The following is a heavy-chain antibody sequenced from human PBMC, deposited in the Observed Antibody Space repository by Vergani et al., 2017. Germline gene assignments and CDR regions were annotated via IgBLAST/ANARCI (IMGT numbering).Heavy chain of an antibody. J-gene: IGHJ4*02. CDR2: PCPSGST. V-gene: IGHV4-4*07. Sequence: QVQMQESGPGLVKTSETLSLTCSASGAPIRYCCWSWLRQPNGKGLEWIGRPCPSGSTNYKPSLKSRVTMSIDTSKNQFALKLTSVTAAATAVYYCATGAGPFDIWGQGTLVTVSS. CDR1: GAPIRYCC. CDR3: ATGAGPFDI. D-gene: IGHD7-27*01.